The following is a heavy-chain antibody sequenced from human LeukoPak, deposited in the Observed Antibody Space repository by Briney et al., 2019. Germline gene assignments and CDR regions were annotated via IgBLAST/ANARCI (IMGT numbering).Heavy chain of an antibody. D-gene: IGHD3-10*01. CDR1: GFTFSSYP. CDR2: ISASYNT. CDR3: AKDIPISGSYFH. J-gene: IGHJ4*02. Sequence: GGSLRLSCAASGFTFSSYPMNWVRQAPGKGLEWVSAISASYNTFYADSVKGRFTISRDNSKNTLYLQMNSLRAEDTAIYYCAKDIPISGSYFHWGQGTLVTVSS. V-gene: IGHV3-23*01.